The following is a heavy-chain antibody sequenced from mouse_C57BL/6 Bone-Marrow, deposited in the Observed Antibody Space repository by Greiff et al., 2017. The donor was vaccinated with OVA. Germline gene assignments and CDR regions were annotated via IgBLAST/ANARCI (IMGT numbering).Heavy chain of an antibody. CDR2: IYPGNSDT. V-gene: IGHV1-5*01. D-gene: IGHD2-1*01. Sequence: EVQLQQSGTVLARPGASVKMSCKTSGYTFTSYWMHWVKQRPGQGLEWIGAIYPGNSDTSYNQKFKGKAKLTAVTSASTAYMELSSLTNEDSAVYYCTRRAYGNYFGYFDVWGTGTTVTVSA. CDR3: TRRAYGNYFGYFDV. J-gene: IGHJ1*03. CDR1: GYTFTSYW.